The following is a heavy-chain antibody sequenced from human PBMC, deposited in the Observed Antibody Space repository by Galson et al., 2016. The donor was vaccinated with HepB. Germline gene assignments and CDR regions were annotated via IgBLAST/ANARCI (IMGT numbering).Heavy chain of an antibody. J-gene: IGHJ6*03. V-gene: IGHV3-30*18. D-gene: IGHD6-19*01. CDR3: AKDLDRSGWNRYYEYHYYMDV. Sequence: SLRLSCAASGFTFSNFGMHWVRQAPGKGLVWVAVISYDGTKIYYADSVQGRFTISRDNPKNTLFLQMNSLRLEDTAVYYCAKDLDRSGWNRYYEYHYYMDVWGKGTTVT. CDR1: GFTFSNFG. CDR2: ISYDGTKI.